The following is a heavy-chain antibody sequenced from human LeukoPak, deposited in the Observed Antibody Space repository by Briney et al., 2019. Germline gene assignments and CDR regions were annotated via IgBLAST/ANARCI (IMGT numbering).Heavy chain of an antibody. V-gene: IGHV3-11*01. CDR1: GFTFSDYY. Sequence: GGSLRLSCAASGFTFSDYYMSWIRQAPGKGLEWVSYISSSGSTIYYADSVKGRFTISRDNSKNTLYLQMNSLRAEDTAVYYCARVPHSGYDTIDYWGQGTLVTVSS. D-gene: IGHD5-12*01. CDR2: ISSSGSTI. CDR3: ARVPHSGYDTIDY. J-gene: IGHJ4*02.